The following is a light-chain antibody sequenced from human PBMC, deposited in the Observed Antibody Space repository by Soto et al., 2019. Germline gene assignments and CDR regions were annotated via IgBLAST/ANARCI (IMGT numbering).Light chain of an antibody. CDR3: SSYTSSSALVV. CDR2: EVS. Sequence: QSALTQPASVSGSPGQSITISCTGTSSDVGGYNYVSWYQQHPGKAPKLMIYEVSNRPSGVSNRFSGSKSGNTSSLTISGLPAEDEADYYCSSYTSSSALVVFGGGTKLTV. CDR1: SSDVGGYNY. J-gene: IGLJ2*01. V-gene: IGLV2-14*01.